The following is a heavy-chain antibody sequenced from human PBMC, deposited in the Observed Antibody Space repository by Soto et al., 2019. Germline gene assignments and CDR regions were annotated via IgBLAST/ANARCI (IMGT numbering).Heavy chain of an antibody. D-gene: IGHD6-19*01. CDR2: INSDGSST. CDR1: GSTFSSYR. Sequence: PGGSLSLSCAASGSTFSSYRMHWVRQAPGKGLVWVSRINSDGSSTSYADSVKGRFTISRDNAKNTLYLRMSSLRAEDTAVYYCARYRGLAVAGRYYYYYDMDVWGQGTTVTVS. CDR3: ARYRGLAVAGRYYYYYDMDV. J-gene: IGHJ6*02. V-gene: IGHV3-74*01.